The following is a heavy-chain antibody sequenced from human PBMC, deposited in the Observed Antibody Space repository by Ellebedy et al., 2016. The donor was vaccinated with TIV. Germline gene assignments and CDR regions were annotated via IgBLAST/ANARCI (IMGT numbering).Heavy chain of an antibody. CDR2: IWYDGSNK. Sequence: GESLKISCEAAGFTFSNYGMHWVRHAPGKGLEWVAVIWYDGSNKYYADSVKGRFTISRDNSKNTLYLQMNSLRAEDTAVYYCAREVRSSIAARHFDYWGQGTLVTVSS. J-gene: IGHJ4*02. CDR3: AREVRSSIAARHFDY. D-gene: IGHD6-6*01. CDR1: GFTFSNYG. V-gene: IGHV3-33*01.